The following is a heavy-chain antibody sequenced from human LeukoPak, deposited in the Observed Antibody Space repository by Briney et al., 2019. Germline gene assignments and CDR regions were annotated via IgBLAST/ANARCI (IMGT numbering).Heavy chain of an antibody. Sequence: PSETLSLTCTVSGYSISSGYYWGWIRQPPGKGLEWIGSIYHSGSTYYNPSLKSRVTISVDTSKNQFSLKLASVTAADTVIYYCAKGAGGFSYYNWFDPWGQGALVTVSS. D-gene: IGHD5-18*01. CDR1: GYSISSGYY. CDR2: IYHSGST. V-gene: IGHV4-38-2*02. J-gene: IGHJ5*02. CDR3: AKGAGGFSYYNWFDP.